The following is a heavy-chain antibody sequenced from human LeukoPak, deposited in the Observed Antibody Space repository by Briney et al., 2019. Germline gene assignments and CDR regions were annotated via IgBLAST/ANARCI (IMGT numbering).Heavy chain of an antibody. Sequence: PSETLSLTCAVYGGSFSGYYWSWIRQPPGKGLEWIGEINHSGSTNYNPSLKSRVTISVDTSKNQFSLKLSSVTAADTAVYYCARGGYCSSTSCYRLYYYYYGMDVCGKGTTGTVSS. V-gene: IGHV4-34*01. J-gene: IGHJ6*04. CDR2: INHSGST. CDR3: ARGGYCSSTSCYRLYYYYYGMDV. D-gene: IGHD2-2*01. CDR1: GGSFSGYY.